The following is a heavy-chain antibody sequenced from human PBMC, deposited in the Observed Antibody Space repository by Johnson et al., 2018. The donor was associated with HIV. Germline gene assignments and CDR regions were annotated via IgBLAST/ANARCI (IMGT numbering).Heavy chain of an antibody. Sequence: VQLVESGGGLVKPGGSLRLSCAASGLTLRNAWMSWFRQAPGKGLEWVGRIKGKTDGGTTDYAAPVKARLTISRDDSKTTLYLQRNSLKTEDTAVYYCHTGETYYYDSSGYYGDAFDIWGQGTMVTVSS. V-gene: IGHV3-15*01. CDR2: IKGKTDGGTT. CDR3: HTGETYYYDSSGYYGDAFDI. D-gene: IGHD3-22*01. J-gene: IGHJ3*02. CDR1: GLTLRNAW.